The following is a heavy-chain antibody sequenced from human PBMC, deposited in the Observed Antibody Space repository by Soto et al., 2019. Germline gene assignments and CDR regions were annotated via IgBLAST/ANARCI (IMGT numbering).Heavy chain of an antibody. V-gene: IGHV1-69*02. CDR2: IIPILGIA. Sequence: QVQLVQSGAEVKKPGSSVKVSCKASGGTFSSYTISWVRQAPGQGLEWMGRIIPILGIANYAQKFQGRATITADKSTSTAYMELSSLRSEDTAVYYCARRDRGYDYYGMDVWGQGTTVTVSS. D-gene: IGHD3-16*02. CDR1: GGTFSSYT. J-gene: IGHJ6*02. CDR3: ARRDRGYDYYGMDV.